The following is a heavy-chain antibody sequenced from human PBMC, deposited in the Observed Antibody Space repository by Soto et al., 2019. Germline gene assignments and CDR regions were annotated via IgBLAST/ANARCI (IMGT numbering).Heavy chain of an antibody. CDR1: GFTFSSYA. J-gene: IGHJ4*02. D-gene: IGHD3-22*01. CDR3: AEYRCYYDSSGFRGTDY. V-gene: IGHV3-23*01. Sequence: EVQLLESGGGLVQPGGSLRLSCAASGFTFSSYAMSWVRQAPGKGLEWVSAIGGSGTSTYYADSVKGRFTISRDNSKNTLYLELISLIAEDKAVCYCAEYRCYYDSSGFRGTDYWGQGTLITVSS. CDR2: IGGSGTST.